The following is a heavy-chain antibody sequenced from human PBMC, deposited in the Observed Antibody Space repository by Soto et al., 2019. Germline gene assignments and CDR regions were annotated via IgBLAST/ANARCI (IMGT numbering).Heavy chain of an antibody. V-gene: IGHV1-2*02. D-gene: IGHD2-15*01. CDR2: INPSNEIT. J-gene: IGHJ4*02. CDR1: GYTFSAYY. Sequence: APEKVCCKTSGYTFSAYYVHWARLAPGRGFQWLGWINPSNEITAFSQFFQGRVTMTRDTSTNTVHMELNSLTSDDTAVYYCMRGGWGDSPIDYWGQGTQVTVSS. CDR3: MRGGWGDSPIDY.